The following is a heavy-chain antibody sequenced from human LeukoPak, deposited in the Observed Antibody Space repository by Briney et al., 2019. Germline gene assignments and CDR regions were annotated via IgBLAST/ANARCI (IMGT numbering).Heavy chain of an antibody. J-gene: IGHJ4*02. CDR1: GYTFTSYY. CDR3: ARDSGSYDY. Sequence: GASVKVSCKTSGYTFTSYYMHWVRQAPGQGLEWMGLINPNGGSTSYAQKFQGRVTMTRDTSTSTVYMELSSLRSEDTAVYYCARDSGSYDYWDQGTLVTVSS. V-gene: IGHV1-46*01. D-gene: IGHD1-26*01. CDR2: INPNGGST.